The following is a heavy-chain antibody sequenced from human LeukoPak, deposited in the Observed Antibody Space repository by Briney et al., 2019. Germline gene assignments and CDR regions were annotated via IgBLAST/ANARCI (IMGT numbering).Heavy chain of an antibody. CDR3: ARAYCSGGSCSLFDY. CDR1: GDSTSSGDYY. Sequence: SQTLSLTCTVSGDSTSSGDYYWSWIRQPAGTGLEWIGRISSSGSTNYNPSLKSRVTISVDTSKNQFSLKLSSVTAADTAVYYCARAYCSGGSCSLFDYWGQGILVTVSS. CDR2: ISSSGST. J-gene: IGHJ4*02. D-gene: IGHD2-15*01. V-gene: IGHV4-61*02.